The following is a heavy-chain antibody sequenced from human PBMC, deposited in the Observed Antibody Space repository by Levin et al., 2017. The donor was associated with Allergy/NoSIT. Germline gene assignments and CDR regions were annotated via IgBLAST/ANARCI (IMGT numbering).Heavy chain of an antibody. V-gene: IGHV3-30*03. Sequence: GGSLRLSCAASGLSFSDYGMHWVRQAPDSGLEWVALITSDGSNKFYADSVKSRFIISRDNSRNILYLQLNSLRPEDTAVYYCASRGSFDHWGQGTLVTVSS. D-gene: IGHD3-10*01. CDR2: ITSDGSNK. CDR3: ASRGSFDH. CDR1: GLSFSDYG. J-gene: IGHJ4*02.